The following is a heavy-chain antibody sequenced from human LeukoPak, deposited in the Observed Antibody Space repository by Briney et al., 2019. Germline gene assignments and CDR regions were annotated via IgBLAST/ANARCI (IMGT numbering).Heavy chain of an antibody. D-gene: IGHD4-23*01. CDR1: GFTFSSYS. Sequence: QTGGSLRLSCAASGFTFSSYSMNWVRQAPGKGLEWVSAISGSGGSTYYADSVKGRFTISRDNSKNTLYLQMNSLRAEDTAVYYCAKDPRTNGGYFDYWGQGTLVTVSS. V-gene: IGHV3-23*01. J-gene: IGHJ4*02. CDR3: AKDPRTNGGYFDY. CDR2: ISGSGGST.